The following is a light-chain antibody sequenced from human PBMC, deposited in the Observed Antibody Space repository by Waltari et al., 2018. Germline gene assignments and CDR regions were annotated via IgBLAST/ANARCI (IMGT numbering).Light chain of an antibody. Sequence: QLVLTQSPSASASLGASVKLTCTLSSGHSSNVLAWHQQQPEKGPRYLMKVHSDGSHSKGDKIPGRFSGSSSGAEHYLTISGLQSEDEADYYCQTGGHGTWVFGGGTKLTVL. CDR2: VHSDGSH. CDR1: SGHSSNV. CDR3: QTGGHGTWV. V-gene: IGLV4-69*01. J-gene: IGLJ3*02.